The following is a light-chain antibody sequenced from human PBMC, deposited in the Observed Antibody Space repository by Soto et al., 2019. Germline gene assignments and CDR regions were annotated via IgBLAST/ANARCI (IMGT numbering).Light chain of an antibody. J-gene: IGKJ5*01. CDR3: QQRSNWPPIT. CDR2: GAS. CDR1: QGIGNA. V-gene: IGKV1-17*01. Sequence: DIQMTQSPSSLSASVGDRVTISCRASQGIGNALGWYQQKPGKPPKVLIYGASNLQSGVPPRFSGSGSGTDFTLTISSLEPEDFAVYYCQQRSNWPPITFGQGTRLEIK.